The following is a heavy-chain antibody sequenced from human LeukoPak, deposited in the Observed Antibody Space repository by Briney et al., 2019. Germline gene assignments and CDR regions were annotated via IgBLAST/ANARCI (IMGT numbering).Heavy chain of an antibody. Sequence: PSETLSLTCAVPGGSLSYYYWSWIRQPPEKGLEWIGEIKRSGSTNYNTSLKSRVSISVDKSKNQSSVKLRSGTDADTAVYYCARGGFYCCDECYVDYWGQGTLVTVSP. V-gene: IGHV4-34*01. J-gene: IGHJ4*02. CDR3: ARGGFYCCDECYVDY. CDR1: GGSLSYYY. CDR2: IKRSGST. D-gene: IGHD2-21*01.